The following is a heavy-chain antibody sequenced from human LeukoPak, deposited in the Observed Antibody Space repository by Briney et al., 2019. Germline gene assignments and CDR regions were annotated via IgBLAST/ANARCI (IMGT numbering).Heavy chain of an antibody. D-gene: IGHD5-18*01. J-gene: IGHJ6*03. CDR2: INPSGGST. Sequence: ASVKVSCKASGYTFTSYYIHWVRQAPGQGLEWMGLINPSGGSTNYAQKFQGRVTMTRDTSTSTAYMELSSLRSEDTAVYYCARDSGFWRSYGYDYYYYMDVWGKGTTVTVSS. V-gene: IGHV1-46*01. CDR1: GYTFTSYY. CDR3: ARDSGFWRSYGYDYYYYMDV.